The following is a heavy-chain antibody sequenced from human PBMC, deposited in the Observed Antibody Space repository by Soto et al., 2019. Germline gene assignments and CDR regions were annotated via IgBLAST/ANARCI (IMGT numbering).Heavy chain of an antibody. CDR1: GFTFSSYA. V-gene: IGHV3-23*01. CDR3: AKADDSSGWYVFFDY. CDR2: ISGSGGST. D-gene: IGHD6-19*01. J-gene: IGHJ4*02. Sequence: GGSLRLSCAAPGFTFSSYAMSWVRQAPGKGLEWVSAISGSGGSTYYADSVKGRFTISRDNSKNTLYLQMNSLRAEDTAVYYCAKADDSSGWYVFFDYWSQGTLVTVSS.